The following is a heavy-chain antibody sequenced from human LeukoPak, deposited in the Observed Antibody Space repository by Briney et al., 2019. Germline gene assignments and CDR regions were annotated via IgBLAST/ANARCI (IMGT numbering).Heavy chain of an antibody. CDR1: GFTFSSYG. V-gene: IGHV3-33*01. Sequence: GGSLRLSCAASGFTFSSYGMPWVRQAPGKGLEWVAVIWYDGSNKYYADSVKGRFTISRDNSKNTLYLQMNSLRAEDTAVYYCAREDVGATTGGLDYWGQGTLVTVSS. CDR2: IWYDGSNK. J-gene: IGHJ4*02. D-gene: IGHD1-26*01. CDR3: AREDVGATTGGLDY.